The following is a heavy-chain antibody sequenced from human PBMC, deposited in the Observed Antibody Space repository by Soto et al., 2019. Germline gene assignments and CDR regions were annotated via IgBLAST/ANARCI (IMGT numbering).Heavy chain of an antibody. Sequence: QVQLVESGGGVVQPGRSLRLSCAASGFAFSGYAMHWVRQAPGRGLEWVAVIWYDGSNKYYADCVKGRFTISRDNSYNTLYLQMDSLRADDTALYYCARDRTVRYCDYWGQGTLVAVSS. D-gene: IGHD3-10*01. CDR3: ARDRTVRYCDY. CDR2: IWYDGSNK. V-gene: IGHV3-33*01. CDR1: GFAFSGYA. J-gene: IGHJ4*02.